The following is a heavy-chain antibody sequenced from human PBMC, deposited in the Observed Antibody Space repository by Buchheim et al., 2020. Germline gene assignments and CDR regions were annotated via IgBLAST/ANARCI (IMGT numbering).Heavy chain of an antibody. J-gene: IGHJ4*02. CDR2: IKSKTDGGTT. CDR3: TTQVSGNTWDY. Sequence: VQLVESGGGVVQPGRSLRLSCAASGFTFSSYGMHWVRQAPGKGLEWVGRIKSKTDGGTTDYAAPVTGRFTISRDDSKNTLYLQMNSLKTEDTAVYYCTTQVSGNTWDYWGQGTL. CDR1: GFTFSSYG. D-gene: IGHD1-26*01. V-gene: IGHV3-15*01.